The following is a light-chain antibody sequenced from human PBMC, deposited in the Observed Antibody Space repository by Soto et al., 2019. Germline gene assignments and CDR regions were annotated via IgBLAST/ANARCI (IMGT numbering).Light chain of an antibody. CDR3: QQFNSYPLT. CDR1: QGIASS. CDR2: AAS. J-gene: IGKJ4*01. V-gene: IGKV1-9*01. Sequence: DIHLTQSPCFLSASVGDRVTITCRASQGIASSLAWYQQKAGKAPKLLIYAASTLESGVPSRFSGSGPGTEFTLTISSLQPEDFAIYYCQQFNSYPLTFGGGNKVEIK.